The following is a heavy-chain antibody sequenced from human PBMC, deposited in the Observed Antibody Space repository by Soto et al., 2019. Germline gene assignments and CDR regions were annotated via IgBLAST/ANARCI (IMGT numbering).Heavy chain of an antibody. J-gene: IGHJ4*02. CDR1: GFTFSSHW. V-gene: IGHV3-74*01. Sequence: GGSLRLSCAASGFTFSSHWMHWVRQAPGKGLVWVSRINNEGSGTIYADSGKGRFTISRDNAKNTPFLQMNSLRAEDTVIYYGVRDWFGEANWGRGTLVTVSS. D-gene: IGHD3-10*01. CDR3: VRDWFGEAN. CDR2: INNEGSGT.